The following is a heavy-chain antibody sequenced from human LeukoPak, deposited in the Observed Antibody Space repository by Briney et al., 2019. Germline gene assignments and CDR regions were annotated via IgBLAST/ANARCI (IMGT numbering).Heavy chain of an antibody. CDR1: GGSISSSSYY. D-gene: IGHD2-21*01. V-gene: IGHV4-39*01. J-gene: IGHJ5*02. Sequence: SGTLSLTCTVSGGSISSSSYYWGWIRQPPGKGLEWIGSIYYSGSTYYNPSLKSRVTISVDTSKNQFSLKLSSVTAADTAVYYCASWGVVMNWFDPWGQGTLVTVSS. CDR3: ASWGVVMNWFDP. CDR2: IYYSGST.